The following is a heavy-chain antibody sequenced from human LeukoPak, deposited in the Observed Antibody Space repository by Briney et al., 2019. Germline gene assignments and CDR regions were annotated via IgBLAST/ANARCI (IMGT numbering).Heavy chain of an antibody. CDR1: GFTFSDSF. V-gene: IGHV3-11*01. CDR2: ISHSGSNL. D-gene: IGHD3-22*01. Sequence: GGSLRLSCAASGFTFSDSFMNWIRQAPGKGLEWLSYISHSGSNLDYAESVRGRFTTSRDNANHSLYLQINSLRAEDTAVYYCARGDSSGVPDYWGQGTLVTVSS. CDR3: ARGDSSGVPDY. J-gene: IGHJ4*02.